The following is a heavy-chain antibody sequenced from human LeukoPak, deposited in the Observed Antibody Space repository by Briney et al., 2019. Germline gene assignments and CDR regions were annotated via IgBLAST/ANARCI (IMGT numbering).Heavy chain of an antibody. J-gene: IGHJ5*02. D-gene: IGHD6-25*01. CDR3: ARGRGAWFDP. CDR1: GGSISSYY. Sequence: SETLSLTCTVSGGSISSYYWSWIRQPPGKGLEWIGYIYYSGSTNYNPSLKSRVTISVDTPKNQFSLKLSSVTAADTAVCYCARGRGAWFDPWGQGTLVTVSS. CDR2: IYYSGST. V-gene: IGHV4-59*01.